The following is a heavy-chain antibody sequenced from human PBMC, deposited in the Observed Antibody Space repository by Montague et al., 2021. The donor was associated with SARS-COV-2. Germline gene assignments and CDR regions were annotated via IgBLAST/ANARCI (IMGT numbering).Heavy chain of an antibody. V-gene: IGHV4-31*03. D-gene: IGHD3-22*01. Sequence: TLSLTCTVSGGSISSGGYYWSWICQHPGKGLEWIGYIYYSGSTYYNPSLKSRVTISVDTSKNQFSLKLSSVTAADTAVYYCARVQGITMIVVVIRAFDIWGQGTMVTVSS. CDR2: IYYSGST. CDR3: ARVQGITMIVVVIRAFDI. CDR1: GGSISSGGYY. J-gene: IGHJ3*02.